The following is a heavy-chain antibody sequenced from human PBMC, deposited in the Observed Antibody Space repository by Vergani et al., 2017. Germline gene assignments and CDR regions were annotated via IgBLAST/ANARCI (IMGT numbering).Heavy chain of an antibody. V-gene: IGHV1-2*06. Sequence: QVQLVQSGAEVKKPGASVKVSCKASGYTFTGYYMHWVRQAPGQGLEWVGRINPNSGGTNYAQKFQGRVTMTRDTSISTVYMELTSLRSDDTAVDYCARGDTSGSPYHWGQGTLVTVSS. CDR3: ARGDTSGSPYH. CDR2: INPNSGGT. J-gene: IGHJ5*02. D-gene: IGHD6-19*01. CDR1: GYTFTGYY.